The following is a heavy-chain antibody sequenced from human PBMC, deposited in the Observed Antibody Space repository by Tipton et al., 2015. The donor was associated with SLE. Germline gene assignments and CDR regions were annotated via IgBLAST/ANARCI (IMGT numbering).Heavy chain of an antibody. V-gene: IGHV4-59*12. CDR2: LYYGGNT. CDR1: GGSISTSY. CDR3: ASIGPIYYYYYYMDV. Sequence: TLSLTCSVSGGSISTSYWSWIRQPPGKGLEWIGYLYYGGNTNYNPSLKSRVTISGDTSKNQFSLRLSSVTAADTAVYYCASIGPIYYYYYYMDVWGKGTTVTVSS. J-gene: IGHJ6*03.